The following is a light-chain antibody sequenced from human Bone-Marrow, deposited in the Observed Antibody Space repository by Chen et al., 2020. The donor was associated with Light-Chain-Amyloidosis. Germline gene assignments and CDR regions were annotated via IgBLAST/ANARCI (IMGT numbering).Light chain of an antibody. J-gene: IGKJ1*01. CDR3: QKYTDAPRT. V-gene: IGKV1-27*01. CDR1: QDISNY. Sequence: DIQMTQAPSSLSAAVGDRVTITCRASQDISNYLAWYQQKPGKVPKLLIYVASTLQSGVPSRFIGIRSGTDFTLTISSCQPEDVATYYCQKYTDAPRTFGPGTKVDIK. CDR2: VAS.